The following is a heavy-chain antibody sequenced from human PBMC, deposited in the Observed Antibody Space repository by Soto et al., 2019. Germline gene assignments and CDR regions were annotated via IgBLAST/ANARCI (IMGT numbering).Heavy chain of an antibody. CDR1: GFSLNTGGLG. CDR2: IYWDDDK. V-gene: IGHV2-5*02. Sequence: QITFKESGPTLVKPTQTLTLTCSVSGFSLNTGGLGVGWIRQPPGKALEWLALIYWDDDKRYSPSLRNRLSISKDTSNNLVVFTMTNMDPVYTATYYCIHSRCGGDCLRSYSSHYYYGLDVWGQGTTVTVSS. CDR3: IHSRCGGDCLRSYSSHYYYGLDV. J-gene: IGHJ6*02. D-gene: IGHD2-21*02.